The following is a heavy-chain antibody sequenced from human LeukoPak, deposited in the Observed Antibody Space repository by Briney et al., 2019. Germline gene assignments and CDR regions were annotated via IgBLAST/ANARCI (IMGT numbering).Heavy chain of an antibody. CDR1: GYTFTGYY. J-gene: IGHJ3*02. CDR3: ARDGGKYCSGDGCPDAFDI. CDR2: INPNSDAT. D-gene: IGHD2-15*01. V-gene: IGHV1-2*02. Sequence: ASVKVSCKASGYTFTGYYMHWVRQAPGQGLEWMGWINPNSDATNYAQKFQGRVTMTRDTSISTAYMELSGLKSDDTAVYYCARDGGKYCSGDGCPDAFDIWGQGTMVTVSS.